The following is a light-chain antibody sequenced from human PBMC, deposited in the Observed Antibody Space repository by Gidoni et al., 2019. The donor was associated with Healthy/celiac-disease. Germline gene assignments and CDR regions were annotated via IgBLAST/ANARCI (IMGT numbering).Light chain of an antibody. CDR2: AVR. CDR3: SSYTSSSTLVV. V-gene: IGLV2-14*01. Sequence: QSALTQPASVSGSPGQSITSSCTGTSSDVGGYNYVSWYQQHPGKAPKLMIYAVRNRPSGVSNRFSGSNSGNTASLTISGLQAEDEADYYCSSYTSSSTLVVFGGGTKLTVL. J-gene: IGLJ2*01. CDR1: SSDVGGYNY.